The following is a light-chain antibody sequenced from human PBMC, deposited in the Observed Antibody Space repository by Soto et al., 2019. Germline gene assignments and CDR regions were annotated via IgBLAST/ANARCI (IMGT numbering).Light chain of an antibody. J-gene: IGKJ1*01. CDR1: ESLVHSDGKTY. V-gene: IGKV2-24*01. CDR2: QIT. CDR3: MQASQLRT. Sequence: IVLTQTPLSSAVTLGQPASFSCGSSESLVHSDGKTYLGWLHLKPGQPPRLLIYQITRRPPGVPDRFSGSAAGTNFTLKISTVEPEDVGIFYCMQASQLRTFSQETKVDIK.